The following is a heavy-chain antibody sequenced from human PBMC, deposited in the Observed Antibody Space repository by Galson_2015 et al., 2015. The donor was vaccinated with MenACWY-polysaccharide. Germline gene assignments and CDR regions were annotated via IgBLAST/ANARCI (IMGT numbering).Heavy chain of an antibody. V-gene: IGHV3-11*01. CDR1: GFTFSDYY. CDR2: ISQSGSPK. Sequence: SLRLSCAASGFTFSDYYMSWLRQAPGKGLEYIPHISQSGSPKVSADSVKGRFTISRDNAKNSLFLQINSLKAEDTAVYYCVTALYSYTSDLWYGLGHWGQGTLVTVSS. D-gene: IGHD6-19*01. CDR3: VTALYSYTSDLWYGLGH. J-gene: IGHJ4*02.